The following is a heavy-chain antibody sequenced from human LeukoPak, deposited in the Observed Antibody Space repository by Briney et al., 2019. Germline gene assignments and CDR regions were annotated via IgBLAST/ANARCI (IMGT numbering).Heavy chain of an antibody. J-gene: IGHJ4*02. Sequence: PGGSLRLSCAASGFTVSGNYMNWVRQAPGKGLEWVSAISRTDITYYADSVKGRFTVSRDNSRGTLYLQMNSLRVEDTATYYCARADYGDYRGGFDYWGRGALVTVSS. D-gene: IGHD4-17*01. V-gene: IGHV3-66*01. CDR2: ISRTDIT. CDR1: GFTVSGNY. CDR3: ARADYGDYRGGFDY.